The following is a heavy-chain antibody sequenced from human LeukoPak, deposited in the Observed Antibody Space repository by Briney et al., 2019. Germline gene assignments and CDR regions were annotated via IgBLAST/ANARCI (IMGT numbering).Heavy chain of an antibody. J-gene: IGHJ5*02. D-gene: IGHD2-15*01. CDR1: GGSISSHY. Sequence: SETLSLTCTVSGGSISSHYWSWLRQPPGKGLEGFGYIYYSGSTNNNPTLKSRVTIAVDTSKNQFSLKLSSVTAADTAVYYCARVKSLNYCSGGSCVRWFDPWGQGTLVTVSS. V-gene: IGHV4-59*11. CDR2: IYYSGST. CDR3: ARVKSLNYCSGGSCVRWFDP.